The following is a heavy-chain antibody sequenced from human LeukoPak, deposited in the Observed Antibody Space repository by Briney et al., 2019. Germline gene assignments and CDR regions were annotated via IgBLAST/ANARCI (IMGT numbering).Heavy chain of an antibody. V-gene: IGHV4-38-2*02. Sequence: TASEPLSLTCAASGYSISSGYYWGWTRQPPGTGLEWRGSIYHSGSPYYNPPLKSRVTISVETSQNQFSLELSSVTAADTAVYYCARDRGVWYFDLWGRGTLVIVSS. CDR3: ARDRGVWYFDL. CDR1: GYSISSGYY. J-gene: IGHJ2*01. CDR2: IYHSGSP. D-gene: IGHD3-10*01.